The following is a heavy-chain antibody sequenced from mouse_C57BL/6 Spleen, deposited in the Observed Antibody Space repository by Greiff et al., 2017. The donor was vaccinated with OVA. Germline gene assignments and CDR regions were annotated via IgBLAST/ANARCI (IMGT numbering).Heavy chain of an antibody. Sequence: LVKPGASVKISCKASGYTFTDYYMNWVKQSHGKSLEWIGDINPNNGGTSYNQKFKGKATLTVDKSSSTAYMELRSLTSEDSAVYYCARRVTTVVATGAMDYWGQGTSVTVSS. D-gene: IGHD1-1*01. CDR2: INPNNGGT. J-gene: IGHJ4*01. CDR3: ARRVTTVVATGAMDY. CDR1: GYTFTDYY. V-gene: IGHV1-26*01.